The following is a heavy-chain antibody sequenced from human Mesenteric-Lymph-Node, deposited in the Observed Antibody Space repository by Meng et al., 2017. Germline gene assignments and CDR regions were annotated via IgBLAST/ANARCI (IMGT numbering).Heavy chain of an antibody. Sequence: GGSLRLSCAASGFTFSSYGMHWVRQAPGKGLEWVANIKQDGSEKYYVDSVKGRFTISRDNAKNSLYLQMNSLRAEDTAVYYCARGGSYVYNNWFDPWGQGTLVTVSS. V-gene: IGHV3-7*01. D-gene: IGHD1-26*01. CDR3: ARGGSYVYNNWFDP. J-gene: IGHJ5*02. CDR2: IKQDGSEK. CDR1: GFTFSSYG.